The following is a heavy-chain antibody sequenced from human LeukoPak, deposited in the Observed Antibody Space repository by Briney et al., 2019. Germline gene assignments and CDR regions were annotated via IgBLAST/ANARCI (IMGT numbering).Heavy chain of an antibody. CDR1: GFTFSSYA. Sequence: GGSLRLSCAASGFTFSSYAMSWVRQAPGKGLEWVSAISGSGGSTYYADSAKGRFTISRDNSKNTLYPQMNSLRAEDTAVYYCAKDLELRFLEWLRPFDYWGQGTLVTVSS. CDR2: ISGSGGST. J-gene: IGHJ4*02. CDR3: AKDLELRFLEWLRPFDY. D-gene: IGHD3-3*01. V-gene: IGHV3-23*01.